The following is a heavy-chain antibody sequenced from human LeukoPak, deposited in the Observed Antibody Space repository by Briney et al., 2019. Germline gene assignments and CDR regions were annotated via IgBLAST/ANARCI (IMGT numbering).Heavy chain of an antibody. Sequence: SETLSLTCTVSGGSISSYYWTWIRQPPGKGLEWIGYIYYSGSTNYNPSLKSRVTISVDTSKNQFSLKLSSVTAADTAVYYCARDELGWSWFDPWGQGTLVTVSS. CDR3: ARDELGWSWFDP. D-gene: IGHD1-7*01. CDR2: IYYSGST. J-gene: IGHJ5*02. V-gene: IGHV4-59*01. CDR1: GGSISSYY.